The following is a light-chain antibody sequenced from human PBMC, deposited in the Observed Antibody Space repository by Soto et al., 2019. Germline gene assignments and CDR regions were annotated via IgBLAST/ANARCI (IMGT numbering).Light chain of an antibody. V-gene: IGKV1-5*03. J-gene: IGKJ2*01. CDR2: KAS. CDR3: QHYSTYPYT. Sequence: DIQMTQSPSTLSASVGDRVTITCRASQTISNWLAWYQQRPGKAPNLLIYKASSLESGVSSRFSGSGSGTEFNLTISSLQPDDFSPYYCQHYSTYPYTFGQGTKLEIK. CDR1: QTISNW.